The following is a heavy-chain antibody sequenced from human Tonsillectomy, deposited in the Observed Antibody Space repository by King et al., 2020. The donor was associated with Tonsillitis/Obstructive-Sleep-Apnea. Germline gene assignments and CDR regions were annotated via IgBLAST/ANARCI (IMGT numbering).Heavy chain of an antibody. Sequence: VQLTQWGEGLLKPAETLSLTCAVYDGSFIGYYWSWIRQPPGKGLEWIGEIYHSGSTKYNPSLKSRVTISVDTSKSQFSLKLSSVTAADTAVYYCARRQYHHYYMDVWGKGTTVTVSS. V-gene: IGHV4-34*01. J-gene: IGHJ6*03. CDR2: IYHSGST. D-gene: IGHD4-11*01. CDR3: ARRQYHHYYMDV. CDR1: DGSFIGYY.